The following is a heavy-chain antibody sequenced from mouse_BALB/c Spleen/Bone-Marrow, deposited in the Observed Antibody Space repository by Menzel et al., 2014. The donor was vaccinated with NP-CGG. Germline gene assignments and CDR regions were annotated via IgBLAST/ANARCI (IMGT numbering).Heavy chain of an antibody. CDR1: GFTFTRYV. V-gene: IGHV1-14*01. D-gene: IGHD1-2*01. CDR3: ASGTPATSYYALDY. Sequence: EVHLVESGPELVKPGASVKMSCKASGFTFTRYVIHWVRQKPGQSLEWIGYINPYNDGIKYNEKFKGKATLTSDKSSSTAYMELSSLTSEDSAVYYCASGTPATSYYALDYWGQGTSVTVSS. CDR2: INPYNDGI. J-gene: IGHJ4*01.